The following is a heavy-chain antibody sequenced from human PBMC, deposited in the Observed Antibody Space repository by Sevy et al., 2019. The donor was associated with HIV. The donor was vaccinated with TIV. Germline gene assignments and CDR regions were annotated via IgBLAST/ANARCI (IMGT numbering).Heavy chain of an antibody. V-gene: IGHV3-23*01. D-gene: IGHD6-19*01. CDR3: AKAGGGWNYFDY. CDR2: LDNSGDNT. Sequence: GGSLRLSCAASGFTFDNYAMTWVRQTPGKGLEWVSTLDNSGDNTYNADSVKGRFTISRDNSKNTLYLQMDSLRAEDTAIYSCAKAGGGWNYFDYSGQGTLVTVSS. J-gene: IGHJ4*02. CDR1: GFTFDNYA.